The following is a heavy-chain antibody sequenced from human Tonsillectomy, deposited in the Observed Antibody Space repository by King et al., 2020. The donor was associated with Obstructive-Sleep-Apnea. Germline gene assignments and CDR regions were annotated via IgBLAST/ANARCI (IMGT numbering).Heavy chain of an antibody. CDR2: IYYSGIT. Sequence: VQLQESGPGLVKPSETLSLTCTVSGGSISSYYWSWIRQPPGKGLEWIGYIYYSGITNSNPSLKSRVTISLDTSKNQFSLKLSSVTAADTAVDYCARHMGYCSSTSCPPWYYGMDVWGQGTTVTVSS. CDR1: GGSISSYY. V-gene: IGHV4-59*08. J-gene: IGHJ6*02. D-gene: IGHD2-2*01. CDR3: ARHMGYCSSTSCPPWYYGMDV.